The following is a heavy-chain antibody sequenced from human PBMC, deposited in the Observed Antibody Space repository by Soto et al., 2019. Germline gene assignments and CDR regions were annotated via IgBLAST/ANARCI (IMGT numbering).Heavy chain of an antibody. CDR1: GGSISSGGYY. CDR2: IYYRGST. D-gene: IGHD2-2*01. J-gene: IGHJ5*02. V-gene: IGHV4-31*03. CDR3: ARDRVAGIVVVPASAWFDP. Sequence: QVQLQESGPGLVKPSQTLSLTCTVSGGSISSGGYYWSWIRQHPGKGLEWIGYIYYRGSTYYNPSLKSRVTISVDTSKNQFALKLSSVTAADTAVYYCARDRVAGIVVVPASAWFDPWGQGTLVTVSS.